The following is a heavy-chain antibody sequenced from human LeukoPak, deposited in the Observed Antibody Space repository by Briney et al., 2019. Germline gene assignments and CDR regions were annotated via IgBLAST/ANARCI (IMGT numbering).Heavy chain of an antibody. D-gene: IGHD3-3*01. CDR1: GFTFSSYW. CDR2: INSDGSST. J-gene: IGHJ4*02. CDR3: GRTAGHYDFWSGYFYYFDY. Sequence: GWALRLSCAASGFTFSSYWMHWVRQAPGKGLVWVSRINSDGSSTSYADSVKGRFTISRDNAKNTLYLQMNSLRAEDTAVYYCGRTAGHYDFWSGYFYYFDYWGQGTLVTVSS. V-gene: IGHV3-74*01.